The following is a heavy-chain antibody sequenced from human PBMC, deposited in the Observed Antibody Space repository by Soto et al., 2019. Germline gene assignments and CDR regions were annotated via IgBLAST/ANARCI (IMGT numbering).Heavy chain of an antibody. CDR1: GGTFSSYA. Sequence: QVQLVESGAEVKKPGSSVKVSCKASGGTFSSYAISWVRQAPGQGLEWMGGIIPIFGTANYAQKFQGRVTITADESTSTAYMELSSLRSEDTAVYYCARDPGANWGSYRPYEDYWGQGTLVTVSS. D-gene: IGHD3-16*02. CDR3: ARDPGANWGSYRPYEDY. CDR2: IIPIFGTA. V-gene: IGHV1-69*01. J-gene: IGHJ4*02.